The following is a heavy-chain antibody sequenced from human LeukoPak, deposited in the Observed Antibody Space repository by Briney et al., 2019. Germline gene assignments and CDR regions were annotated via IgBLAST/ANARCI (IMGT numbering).Heavy chain of an antibody. D-gene: IGHD1-26*01. CDR1: GFTFSDYY. Sequence: KAGGSLRLSCAVSGFTFSDYYMSWIRQAPGKGLEWVSYIGGTGSHTHYADSVKGRFTISRDNAKNSLYLQMNSLRAEDTAVYYCARVPRSGSPLDYWGQGTLVTVSS. CDR2: IGGTGSHT. CDR3: ARVPRSGSPLDY. J-gene: IGHJ4*02. V-gene: IGHV3-11*06.